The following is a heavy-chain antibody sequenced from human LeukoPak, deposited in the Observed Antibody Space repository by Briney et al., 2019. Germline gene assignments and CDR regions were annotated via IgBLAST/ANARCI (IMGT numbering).Heavy chain of an antibody. Sequence: TLSLTCTVSGGSISSGGYYWSWIRQHPGKGLEWIGYIYYSGSTYYNPSLKSRVTISVDTSKNQFSLKLSSVTAADTAVYYCARDSIYFVHYYGMDVWGQGTTVTVSS. V-gene: IGHV4-31*03. CDR2: IYYSGST. D-gene: IGHD3-9*01. CDR3: ARDSIYFVHYYGMDV. J-gene: IGHJ6*02. CDR1: GGSISSGGYY.